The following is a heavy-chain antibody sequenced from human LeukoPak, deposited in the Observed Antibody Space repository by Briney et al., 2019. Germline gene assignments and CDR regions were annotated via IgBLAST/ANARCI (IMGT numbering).Heavy chain of an antibody. Sequence: ASVKVSCKASGYTFTSHGITWVRQAPGQGLGWMGWIRTYNVNKNYAQKLQGRVTMTTDTSTSTAYMELRSLRSDDTAVYYCARDQYYDSKGWFDPWGQGTLVTISS. CDR2: IRTYNVNK. D-gene: IGHD3-22*01. V-gene: IGHV1-18*04. J-gene: IGHJ5*02. CDR1: GYTFTSHG. CDR3: ARDQYYDSKGWFDP.